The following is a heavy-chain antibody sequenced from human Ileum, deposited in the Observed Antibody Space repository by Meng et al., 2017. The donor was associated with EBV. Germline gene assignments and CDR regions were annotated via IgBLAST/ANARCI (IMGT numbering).Heavy chain of an antibody. Sequence: QAPLGQAGAEVKKPWASGKVSCKASGYTFTSYPMHWVRQAPGQRLQWMGWVNTGNGKTEYSQNFQGRVTITRDTSANTAYMELSSLRSEDTAVYYCASRPENDVGPFDYWGQGTLVTVSS. J-gene: IGHJ4*02. D-gene: IGHD1-14*01. V-gene: IGHV1-3*04. CDR2: VNTGNGKT. CDR1: GYTFTSYP. CDR3: ASRPENDVGPFDY.